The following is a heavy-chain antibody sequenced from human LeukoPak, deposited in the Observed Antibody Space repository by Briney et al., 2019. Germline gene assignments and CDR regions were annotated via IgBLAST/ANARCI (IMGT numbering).Heavy chain of an antibody. Sequence: GASLRLSCAASGFTFSSYAMSWVRQAPGKGLEWVSSISGSGGTTYYADSVKGRFTISRDNSKNTLYLQMNSLRAEDTAVYYCAKDRHYDSSGPTYFDYWGQGTLVTVSS. D-gene: IGHD3-22*01. J-gene: IGHJ4*02. CDR3: AKDRHYDSSGPTYFDY. CDR2: ISGSGGTT. V-gene: IGHV3-23*01. CDR1: GFTFSSYA.